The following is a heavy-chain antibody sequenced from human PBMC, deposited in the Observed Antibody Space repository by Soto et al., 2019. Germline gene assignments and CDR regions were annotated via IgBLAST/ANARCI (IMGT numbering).Heavy chain of an antibody. J-gene: IGHJ4*02. D-gene: IGHD3-22*01. CDR1: GFTVSSNY. CDR2: IYSGGST. V-gene: IGHV3-66*01. Sequence: GGSLRLSCAASGFTVSSNYMSWVRQAPGKGLEWVSVIYSGGSTYYADSVKGRFTISRHNSKNTLYLQMNSLRAEDTAVYYCARAPYDSSGYYYYFDYWGQGTLVTVSS. CDR3: ARAPYDSSGYYYYFDY.